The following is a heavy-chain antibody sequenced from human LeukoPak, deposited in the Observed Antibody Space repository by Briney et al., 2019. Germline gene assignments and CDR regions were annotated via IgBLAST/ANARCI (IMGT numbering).Heavy chain of an antibody. CDR3: ARDIYGSGHGWFDV. D-gene: IGHD3-10*01. Sequence: PSDTLSLTCSVSGVSISTYYWSWIRQPSGKGLECMGYIHYTGSTNYNPSLKSRVTISVDTSKRQLSLMLRSVTAADTAVYYCARDIYGSGHGWFDVWGQGTLVTVSS. J-gene: IGHJ5*02. CDR2: IHYTGST. CDR1: GVSISTYY. V-gene: IGHV4-59*01.